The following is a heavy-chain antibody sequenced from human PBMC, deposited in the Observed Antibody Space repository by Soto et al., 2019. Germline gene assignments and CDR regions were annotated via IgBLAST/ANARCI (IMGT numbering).Heavy chain of an antibody. Sequence: TGGSLRLSCAASGFTFSSYSMSWVRQAPGKGLVWVSRIHSDGRSTSYADSVKGRFTISRDNAKNTLYLQMNSLRAEDTAVYYCATNIWTGRDYWGQGTLVTVSS. CDR1: GFTFSSYS. D-gene: IGHD1-1*01. CDR3: ATNIWTGRDY. CDR2: IHSDGRST. V-gene: IGHV3-74*01. J-gene: IGHJ4*02.